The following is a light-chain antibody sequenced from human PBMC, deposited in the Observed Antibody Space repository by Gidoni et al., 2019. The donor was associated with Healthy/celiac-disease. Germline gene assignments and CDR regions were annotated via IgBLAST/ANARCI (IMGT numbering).Light chain of an antibody. CDR3: QSYDSSLSPYV. J-gene: IGLJ1*01. CDR1: SSNIGAGYD. V-gene: IGLV1-40*01. CDR2: GNS. Sequence: QSVLTQPPSVSGAPGQRVTISCTGSSSNIGAGYDVHWYQQLPGTAPKLVIYGNSNRPSGVPDRFSGSKSGTSASLAITGLQAEDEADYYCQSYDSSLSPYVFGTGTKVTVL.